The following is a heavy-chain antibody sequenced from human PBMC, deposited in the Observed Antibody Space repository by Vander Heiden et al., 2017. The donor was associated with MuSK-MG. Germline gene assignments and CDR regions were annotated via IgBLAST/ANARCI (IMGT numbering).Heavy chain of an antibody. V-gene: IGHV3-48*03. D-gene: IGHD6-19*01. J-gene: IGHJ3*02. CDR3: ASLYISVGYGNRSDAFDI. Sequence: EVQLVESGGGLVQPGGSLRLSCAASGFTFSSYEMNWVRQAPGKGLEWVSYISSSGSTIYYADSVMGLVTISRDNAKNALYRQMNSLRAEQTALYYCASLYISVGYGNRSDAFDIWCQGTIVTLYS. CDR1: GFTFSSYE. CDR2: ISSSGSTI.